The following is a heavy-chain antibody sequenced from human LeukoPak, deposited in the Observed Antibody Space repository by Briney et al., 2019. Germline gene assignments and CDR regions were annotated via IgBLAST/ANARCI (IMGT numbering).Heavy chain of an antibody. CDR3: ARDSALLNNGDWYGGSDY. Sequence: ASVKVSCKASGYTFTSNGITWVRQAPGQGLEWVGWISCHNGDTRYAQKFQGRVTVTKDTSKNTAYMELRSLRSDDTAMYYCARDSALLNNGDWYGGSDYWGQGTLVTVSS. D-gene: IGHD4-17*01. J-gene: IGHJ4*02. V-gene: IGHV1-18*04. CDR2: ISCHNGDT. CDR1: GYTFTSNG.